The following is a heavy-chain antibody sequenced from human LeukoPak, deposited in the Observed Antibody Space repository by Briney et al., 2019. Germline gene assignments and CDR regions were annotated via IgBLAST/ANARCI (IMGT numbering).Heavy chain of an antibody. CDR2: ISSGGSTI. CDR3: ARITVVITYFDN. Sequence: PGGSLRLSCAASGFTFTNYWMSWVRQAPGKGLEWVSYISSGGSTIYYADSVKGRFTISRDNAKNSLYLQMNSLIAEDTAVYYCARITVVITYFDNWGQGALVTVSS. CDR1: GFTFTNYW. D-gene: IGHD3-22*01. V-gene: IGHV3-48*04. J-gene: IGHJ4*02.